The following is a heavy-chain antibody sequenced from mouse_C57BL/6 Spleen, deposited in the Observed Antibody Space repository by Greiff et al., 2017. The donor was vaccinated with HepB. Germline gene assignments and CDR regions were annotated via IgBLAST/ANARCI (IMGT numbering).Heavy chain of an antibody. J-gene: IGHJ2*01. V-gene: IGHV1-15*01. CDR1: GYTFTDYE. Sequence: VHLVESGAELVRPGASVTLSCKASGYTFTDYEMHWVKQTPVHGLEWIGAIDPETGGTAYNQKFKGKAILTADKSSSTAYMELRSLTSEDSAVYYCTRGYYGYDGRFFDYWGQGTTLTVSS. CDR2: IDPETGGT. D-gene: IGHD2-2*01. CDR3: TRGYYGYDGRFFDY.